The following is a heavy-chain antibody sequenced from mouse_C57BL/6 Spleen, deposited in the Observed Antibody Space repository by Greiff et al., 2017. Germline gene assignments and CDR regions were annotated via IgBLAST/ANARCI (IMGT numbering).Heavy chain of an antibody. D-gene: IGHD2-4*01. Sequence: QVQLQQSGAELARPGASLKLSCTASGYTFTSYGISWVKQRPGKGLEWIGEIYPRSGNTYYNETFKGKSTLTADKSSSTAYMQLSSLSSEATAVYVCARDYDEYWGQGTTLTVSS. CDR3: ARDYDEY. V-gene: IGHV1-81*01. CDR1: GYTFTSYG. J-gene: IGHJ2*01. CDR2: IYPRSGNT.